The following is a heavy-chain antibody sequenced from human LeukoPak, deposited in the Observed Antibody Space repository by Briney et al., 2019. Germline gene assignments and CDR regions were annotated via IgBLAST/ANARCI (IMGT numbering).Heavy chain of an antibody. Sequence: GESLKISCKGSGYSFTSYWIGWVRQMPGKGLEWMGIIYSGDSDTRYSPSFQGQVTISADKSISTAYLQWSSLKASDTAMYYCARSIKDFWSGYYVGFDYWGQGTLVTVSS. CDR3: ARSIKDFWSGYYVGFDY. J-gene: IGHJ4*02. V-gene: IGHV5-51*01. D-gene: IGHD3-3*01. CDR2: IYSGDSDT. CDR1: GYSFTSYW.